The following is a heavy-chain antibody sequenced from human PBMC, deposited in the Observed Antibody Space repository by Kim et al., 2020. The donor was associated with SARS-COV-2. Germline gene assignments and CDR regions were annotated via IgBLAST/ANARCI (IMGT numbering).Heavy chain of an antibody. CDR2: IIPILGIA. J-gene: IGHJ2*01. CDR1: GGTFSSYA. V-gene: IGHV1-69*04. CDR3: AKGSGWYFNWYFDL. Sequence: SVKVSCKASGGTFSSYAISWVRQAPGQGLEWMGRIIPILGIANYAQKFQGRVTITADKSTSTAYMELSSLRSEDTAVYYCAKGSGWYFNWYFDLWGRGTLVTVSS. D-gene: IGHD6-19*01.